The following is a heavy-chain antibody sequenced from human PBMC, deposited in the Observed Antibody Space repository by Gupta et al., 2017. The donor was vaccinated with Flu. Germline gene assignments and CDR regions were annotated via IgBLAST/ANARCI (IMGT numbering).Heavy chain of an antibody. CDR2: KSQDGRNK. D-gene: IGHD3-16*01. CDR3: AKGGGDGYSFDY. J-gene: IGHJ4*02. Sequence: QVQLVESGGGVVQPGRSLRLSCAASGFTFSSYGMHWGRQAPGKGLEWVAVKSQDGRNKYYADSVKGRFTISRDNSRNTLYLQRNSRRAEDTAGYYGAKGGGDGYSFDYWGRGTRVTVSA. CDR1: GFTFSSYG. V-gene: IGHV3-30*18.